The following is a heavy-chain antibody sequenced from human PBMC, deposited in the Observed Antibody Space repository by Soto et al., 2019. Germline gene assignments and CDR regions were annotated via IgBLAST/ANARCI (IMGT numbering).Heavy chain of an antibody. CDR2: VYYGGST. D-gene: IGHD2-2*03. CDR1: AGSIRGYY. V-gene: IGHV4-59*01. Sequence: SETLXLTCTVSAGSIRGYYWSWIRQPPGKGLEWIGYVYYGGSTNYNPSLKSRVTMSVDTSKNQFSLELSSVTAADTAVYYCASLDIVLVPAAFRYWGQGTLVTVSS. J-gene: IGHJ4*02. CDR3: ASLDIVLVPAAFRY.